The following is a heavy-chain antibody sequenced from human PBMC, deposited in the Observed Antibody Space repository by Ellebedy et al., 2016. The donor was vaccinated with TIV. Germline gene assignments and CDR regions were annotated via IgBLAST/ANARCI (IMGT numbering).Heavy chain of an antibody. V-gene: IGHV4-39*01. CDR2: ISFSGDT. CDR3: ARLSSGWYGWFDP. Sequence: SETLSLXXSVSGGSVSTTTYYWVWVRQPPGKGLEWIGSISFSGDTSYNPSLESRVTLSVDTSQNQFSLMVTSMTAADTAVYYCARLSSGWYGWFDPWGQGTLVTVSS. CDR1: GGSVSTTTYY. D-gene: IGHD6-19*01. J-gene: IGHJ5*02.